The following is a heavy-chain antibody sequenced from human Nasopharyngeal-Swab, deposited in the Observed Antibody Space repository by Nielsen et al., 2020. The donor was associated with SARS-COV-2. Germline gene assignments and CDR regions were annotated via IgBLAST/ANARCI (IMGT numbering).Heavy chain of an antibody. CDR2: INPNSGGT. CDR3: ASTIPVLRYFDWSPGLGMDV. CDR1: GGTFSSYA. D-gene: IGHD3-9*01. Sequence: ASVKVSCKASGGTFSSYAISWVRQAPGQGLEWMGRINPNSGGTNYAQKFQGRVTMTRDTSISTAYMELSRLRSDDTAVYYCASTIPVLRYFDWSPGLGMDVWGQGTTVTVSS. V-gene: IGHV1-2*06. J-gene: IGHJ6*02.